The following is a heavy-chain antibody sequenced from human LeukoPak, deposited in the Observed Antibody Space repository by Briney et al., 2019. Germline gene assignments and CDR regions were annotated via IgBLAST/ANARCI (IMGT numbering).Heavy chain of an antibody. CDR2: ISYDGSNE. D-gene: IGHD2-21*01. J-gene: IGHJ4*02. Sequence: GRSLRLSCAASGFTFTNYAMHWVRQAPGKGLEWVAVISYDGSNEYYADSVEGRSSISRDNSKNTVILQMDSLTPEDTAVYFCAKSAVIIGYFDYWGQGTLVTVSS. V-gene: IGHV3-30*18. CDR3: AKSAVIIGYFDY. CDR1: GFTFTNYA.